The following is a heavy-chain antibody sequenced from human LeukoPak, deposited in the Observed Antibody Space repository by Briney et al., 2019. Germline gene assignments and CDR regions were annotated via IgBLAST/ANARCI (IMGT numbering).Heavy chain of an antibody. J-gene: IGHJ3*02. D-gene: IGHD6-13*01. CDR2: ISSSSSYI. Sequence: GGSLRLSCAASGFTFSSYSMNWVRHAPGQGLEWVSSISSSSSYIYYADSVKGRFTISRDNAKNSLYLQMNSLRAEDTAVYYCASGVRYSSILDAFDIWGQGTMVTVSS. CDR3: ASGVRYSSILDAFDI. V-gene: IGHV3-21*01. CDR1: GFTFSSYS.